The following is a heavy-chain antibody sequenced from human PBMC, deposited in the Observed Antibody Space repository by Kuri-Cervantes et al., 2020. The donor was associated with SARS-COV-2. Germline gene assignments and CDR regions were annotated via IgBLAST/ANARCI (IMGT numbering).Heavy chain of an antibody. CDR2: ISSSSSTI. J-gene: IGHJ6*02. Sequence: LSLTCAVYGGSFSGYYWSWIRQPPGKGLEWVSYISSSSSTIYYADSVKGRFTISRDNAKNSLYLQMNSLRAEDTALYYCAKDFAFGYLIYGMDVWGQGTTVTVSS. V-gene: IGHV3-11*01. CDR3: AKDFAFGYLIYGMDV. CDR1: GGSFSGYY. D-gene: IGHD5-18*01.